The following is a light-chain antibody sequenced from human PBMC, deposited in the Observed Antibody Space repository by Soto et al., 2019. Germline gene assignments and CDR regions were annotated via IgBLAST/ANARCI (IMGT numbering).Light chain of an antibody. V-gene: IGLV2-14*01. J-gene: IGLJ2*01. Sequence: QSVLTQPASVSGSPGQSITISCTGTSSDVGVYDFVSWYQQHPAKAPKLLIYDVSYRPSGVSDRFSGSKSGNTASLTISGFQAEDEADYYCCSYTSSSTVLFGGGTKLTVL. CDR2: DVS. CDR1: SSDVGVYDF. CDR3: CSYTSSSTVL.